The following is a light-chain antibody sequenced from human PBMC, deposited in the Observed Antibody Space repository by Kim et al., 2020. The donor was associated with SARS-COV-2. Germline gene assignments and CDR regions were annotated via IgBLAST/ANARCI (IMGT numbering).Light chain of an antibody. CDR3: SIRSSNGYPFL. CDR2: GKN. CDR1: SLRDYY. V-gene: IGLV3-19*01. J-gene: IGLJ3*02. Sequence: SSELTQDPAMSVALGQTVRITCQGDSLRDYYASWYQQSAGRAPVLVAYGKNNRPSGNPARIPGSHSRNTASLTISGAQADYEADNYCSIRSSNGYPFLFG.